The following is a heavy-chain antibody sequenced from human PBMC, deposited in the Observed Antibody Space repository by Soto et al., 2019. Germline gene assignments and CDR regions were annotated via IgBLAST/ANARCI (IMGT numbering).Heavy chain of an antibody. CDR1: GASISSYY. V-gene: IGHV4-59*01. D-gene: IGHD1-1*01. Sequence: PSETVSLTCTVSGASISSYYWSWIRQPPGKGLEWIGYVYYSGSTNYNPSLKSRVTISVDTSKNQFSLKLSSVTAADTAMYYCARDTTPSLWGQGTLVTVSS. CDR3: ARDTTPSL. J-gene: IGHJ4*02. CDR2: VYYSGST.